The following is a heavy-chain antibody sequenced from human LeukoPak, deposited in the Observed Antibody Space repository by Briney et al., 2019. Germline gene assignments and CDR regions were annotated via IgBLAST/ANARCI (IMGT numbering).Heavy chain of an antibody. J-gene: IGHJ4*02. CDR3: ARVSGYYGVGSYYFDS. CDR2: IYSSGGT. D-gene: IGHD3-10*01. V-gene: IGHV4-30-4*08. CDR1: GGSINSGDYY. Sequence: SQTLSLTCAVSGGSINSGDYYWSWIRQPPGKGLEWIGYIYSSGGTYYNPSLKSRVAIFVDTSKKRFSLKLNSLTAADAAVYYCARVSGYYGVGSYYFDSWGQGILVSVSS.